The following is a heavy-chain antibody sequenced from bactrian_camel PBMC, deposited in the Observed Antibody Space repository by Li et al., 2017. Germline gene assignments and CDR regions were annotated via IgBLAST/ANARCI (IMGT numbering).Heavy chain of an antibody. J-gene: IGHJ6*01. CDR2: IDGDGKA. CDR3: ASGAPGESCWYLTFGPYGKSGF. Sequence: HVQLVESGGGSVQPGGSLTLTCSWSGDTYGMGWFRQSPGKEREGIAAIDGDGKADYRDSVKGRFTISRDDAKKTLYLQMNNLKPEDSGRYYCASGAPGESCWYLTFGPYGKSGFWGQ. CDR1: GDTYGM. V-gene: IGHV3S53*01. D-gene: IGHD3*01.